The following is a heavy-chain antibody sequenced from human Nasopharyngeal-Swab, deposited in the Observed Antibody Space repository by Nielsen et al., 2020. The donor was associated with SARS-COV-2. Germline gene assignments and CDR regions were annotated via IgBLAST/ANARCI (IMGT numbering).Heavy chain of an antibody. Sequence: GRSLRLSCAASGFTFSSYAMSWVRQAPGKGLEWVSAISGSGGSTYYADSVKGRFIISRDNSKNTLYLQMSSLRAEDTAVYYCAKRPTGSTFGDWGQGTLVTVSS. V-gene: IGHV3-23*01. D-gene: IGHD3-16*01. J-gene: IGHJ4*02. CDR1: GFTFSSYA. CDR3: AKRPTGSTFGD. CDR2: ISGSGGST.